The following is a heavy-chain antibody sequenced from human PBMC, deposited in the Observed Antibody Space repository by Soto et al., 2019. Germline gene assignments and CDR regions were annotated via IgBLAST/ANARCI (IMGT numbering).Heavy chain of an antibody. D-gene: IGHD6-19*01. J-gene: IGHJ4*02. CDR1: GFTFNNYA. CDR3: AKEEWLPFPDY. CDR2: ISGSGDST. Sequence: GGSLRLSCAASGFTFNNYAMNWVRQAPGRGLEWVSIISGSGDSTYYADSVKGRFTISRDNSKNTLYLQMNSLRAEDTAVYYCAKEEWLPFPDYWGQGTLVTVSS. V-gene: IGHV3-23*01.